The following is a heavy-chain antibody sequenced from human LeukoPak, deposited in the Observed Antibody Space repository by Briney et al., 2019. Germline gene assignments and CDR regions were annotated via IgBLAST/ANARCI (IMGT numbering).Heavy chain of an antibody. J-gene: IGHJ5*02. V-gene: IGHV3-20*04. CDR1: GFTFDDYG. Sequence: TGGSLRLSCAASGFTFDDYGMSWVRQAPGKGLEWVSGINWNGGSTGYADSVKGRFTISRDNAKNSLYLQMNSLRAEDTALYYCARVIGFYAWELHGNWFDPWGQGTLVTVSS. CDR3: ARVIGFYAWELHGNWFDP. CDR2: INWNGGST. D-gene: IGHD1-26*01.